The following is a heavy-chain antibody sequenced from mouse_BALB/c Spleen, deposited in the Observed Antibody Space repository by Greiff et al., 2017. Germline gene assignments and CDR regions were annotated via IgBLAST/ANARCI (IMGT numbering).Heavy chain of an antibody. CDR1: GYTFTDHI. J-gene: IGHJ3*01. CDR3: GREESTTATAWFAY. CDR2: IYPVSGET. Sequence: VQLQQSGAELASPGASVTLSCKASGYTFTDHIMNWVKKRPGQGLEWIGRIYPVSGETNYNQKFMGKATFSVDRSSSTVYMVLNSLTSEDPAVYYCGREESTTATAWFAYWGQGTLVTVSA. D-gene: IGHD1-2*01. V-gene: IGHV1-11*01.